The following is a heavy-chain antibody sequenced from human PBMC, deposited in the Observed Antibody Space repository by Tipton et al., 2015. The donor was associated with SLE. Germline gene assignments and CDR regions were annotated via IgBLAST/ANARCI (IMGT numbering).Heavy chain of an antibody. Sequence: TLSLTCAVYGGSFSGYYWSWIRQPPGKGLEWIGEINHSGSTNYNPSLKSRVTISVDTSKNQFSLKLSSVTAADTAVYYCARDSDYGDYVGYFDSWGQGILVTFSS. CDR3: ARDSDYGDYVGYFDS. D-gene: IGHD4-17*01. CDR1: GGSFSGYY. CDR2: INHSGST. J-gene: IGHJ4*02. V-gene: IGHV4-34*01.